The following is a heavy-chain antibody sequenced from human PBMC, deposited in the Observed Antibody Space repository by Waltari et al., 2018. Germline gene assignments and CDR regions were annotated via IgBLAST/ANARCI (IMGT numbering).Heavy chain of an antibody. Sequence: EVQLVESGGGLVQPGRSLRLSCTASGFTFGDYAMSWVRQAPGKGLEWVGFIRSKAYGGTTEYAASVKGRFTISRDDSKSIAYLQMNSLKTEDTAVYYCAKVVAVAGTNYWGQGTLVTVSS. CDR1: GFTFGDYA. D-gene: IGHD6-19*01. CDR2: IRSKAYGGTT. V-gene: IGHV3-49*04. CDR3: AKVVAVAGTNY. J-gene: IGHJ4*02.